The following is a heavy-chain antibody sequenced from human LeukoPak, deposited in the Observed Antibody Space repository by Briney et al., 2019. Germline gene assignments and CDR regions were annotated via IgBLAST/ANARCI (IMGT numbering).Heavy chain of an antibody. Sequence: SQTLSLTCTVSGGSISSGSYYWSWIRQPPGKGLEWIGSMFHSGSTFYNPSLRGRVTMSVDTSKNQFSLKLSSVTAADTAVYYCARDPYCSSASCNDAFDIWGQGTIVTVSS. V-gene: IGHV4-39*07. J-gene: IGHJ3*02. D-gene: IGHD2-2*01. CDR1: GGSISSGSYY. CDR3: ARDPYCSSASCNDAFDI. CDR2: MFHSGST.